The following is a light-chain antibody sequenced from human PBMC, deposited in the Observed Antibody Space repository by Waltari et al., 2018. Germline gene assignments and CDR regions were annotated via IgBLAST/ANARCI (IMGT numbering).Light chain of an antibody. CDR3: QQYDNLPFT. J-gene: IGKJ3*01. Sequence: DIQMTQSPSSLSASVGGRVTITCQASQDISNYLNWYQQKPGKAPKLLIYDASNWETGVPSRFSGSGSGTDFTFTISSLQPEDIATYYCQQYDNLPFTFGPGTKVDIK. V-gene: IGKV1-33*01. CDR2: DAS. CDR1: QDISNY.